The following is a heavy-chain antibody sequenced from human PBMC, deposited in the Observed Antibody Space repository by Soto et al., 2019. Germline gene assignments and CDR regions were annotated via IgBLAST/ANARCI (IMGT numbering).Heavy chain of an antibody. V-gene: IGHV1-18*04. D-gene: IGHD3-10*01. CDR1: GYTFTSYG. J-gene: IGHJ6*02. CDR3: AIGRVTMVRGVNYYYGMDV. Sequence: ASVKVSCKASGYTFTSYGISWVRQAPGQGLEWMGWISAYNGNTNYAQKLQGRVTMTTDTSTSTAYMELRSLRSDDTAVFYCAIGRVTMVRGVNYYYGMDVWGQGTTVTVSS. CDR2: ISAYNGNT.